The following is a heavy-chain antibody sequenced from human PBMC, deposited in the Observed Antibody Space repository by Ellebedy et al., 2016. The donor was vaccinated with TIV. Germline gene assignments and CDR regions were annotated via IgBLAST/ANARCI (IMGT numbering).Heavy chain of an antibody. Sequence: GESLKISCAASGFTFSSYAMSWVRQAPGKGLEWVANIKQDGSEKYYVDSVKGRFTISRDNAKNSLYLQMNSLRAEDTAVYYCARGRYGYYWYFDLWGRGTLVTVSS. CDR1: GFTFSSYA. CDR2: IKQDGSEK. CDR3: ARGRYGYYWYFDL. J-gene: IGHJ2*01. V-gene: IGHV3-7*03. D-gene: IGHD5-18*01.